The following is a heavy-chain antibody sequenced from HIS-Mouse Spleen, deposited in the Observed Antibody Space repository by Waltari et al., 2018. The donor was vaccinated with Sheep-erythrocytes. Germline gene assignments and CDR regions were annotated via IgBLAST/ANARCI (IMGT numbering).Heavy chain of an antibody. D-gene: IGHD2-15*01. J-gene: IGHJ4*02. Sequence: EVQLVQSGAEVKKPGESLKISCKGSGYSFTSYWIGWVRQMPGKGLEWIGIIAPGDSDTRSHPPPHGEVTISTDNSISTAYLQWSSLQASDTAMYYCATRGYCSGGSCSYYFDYWGQGTLVTVSS. V-gene: IGHV5-51*01. CDR3: ATRGYCSGGSCSYYFDY. CDR2: IAPGDSDT. CDR1: GYSFTSYW.